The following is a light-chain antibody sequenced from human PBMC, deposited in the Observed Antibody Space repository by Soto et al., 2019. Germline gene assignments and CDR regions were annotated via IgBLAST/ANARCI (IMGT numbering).Light chain of an antibody. Sequence: QSVLTQPASVSGSPGQSITISCTGTGSDVGLYDYVSWYQQHPGKAPQLMIYAVSNRPSGVSNRFSASKSGNTASLFISGLQAEDEADYYCSSYTSDSSYVFGSGTKVTV. CDR3: SSYTSDSSYV. CDR1: GSDVGLYDY. V-gene: IGLV2-14*01. J-gene: IGLJ1*01. CDR2: AVS.